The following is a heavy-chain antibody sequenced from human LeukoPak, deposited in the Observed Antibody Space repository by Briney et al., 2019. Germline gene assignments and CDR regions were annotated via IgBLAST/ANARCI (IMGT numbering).Heavy chain of an antibody. CDR1: GFTFSVYY. Sequence: ASVKVSCKASGFTFSVYYIHWERQAPGPGLGWMGIINPNGGSTRYAQKFQGRVTMTRDMSTSTIYMELSSLRSEDTALFYCVRARCSGGSCYFFDSWGQGALVTVSS. CDR3: VRARCSGGSCYFFDS. D-gene: IGHD2-15*01. CDR2: INPNGGST. V-gene: IGHV1-46*01. J-gene: IGHJ4*02.